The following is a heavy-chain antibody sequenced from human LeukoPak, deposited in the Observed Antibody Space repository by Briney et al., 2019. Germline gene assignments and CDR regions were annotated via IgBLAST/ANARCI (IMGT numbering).Heavy chain of an antibody. D-gene: IGHD4-17*01. CDR3: ARDRTGYYYYGMDV. CDR2: INPNSGGT. CDR1: GYTFTGYY. J-gene: IGHJ6*02. V-gene: IGHV1-2*02. Sequence: ASVKVSCKASGYTFTGYYIHWVRQAPGQGLEWVGWINPNSGGTNYAQKFQGRVTMTRDTSISTAYMELSRLRSDDTAVYYCARDRTGYYYYGMDVWGQGTMVTVSS.